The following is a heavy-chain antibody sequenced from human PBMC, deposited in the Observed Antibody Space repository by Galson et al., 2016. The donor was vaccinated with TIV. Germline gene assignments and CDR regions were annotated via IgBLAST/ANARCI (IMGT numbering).Heavy chain of an antibody. CDR1: GGTFSSYT. CDR3: ARLDSTSWYGYFQH. CDR2: IIPILGVT. D-gene: IGHD6-13*01. Sequence: SVKVSCKASGGTFSSYTLSWVRQAPGQGLEWMGTIIPILGVTNYAQKLQGRVTITADKSTGTAYMEVTSLRSEDTATYYCARLDSTSWYGYFQHWGQGTLVTVPS. J-gene: IGHJ1*01. V-gene: IGHV1-69*02.